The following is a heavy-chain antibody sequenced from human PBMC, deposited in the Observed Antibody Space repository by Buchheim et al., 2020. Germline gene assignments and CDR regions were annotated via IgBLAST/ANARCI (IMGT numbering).Heavy chain of an antibody. CDR1: GFTFSSNA. V-gene: IGHV3-23*01. CDR2: ISGSGGST. CDR3: ARYSVTTAEFDY. Sequence: EVQLLESGGGLVQPGGSLRLSCAASGFTFSSNAMSWVRQAPGKGLEWVSTISGSGGSTWYVDSLNGRFTISRDNSKNTLILQVNSLRVDDTAVYYCARYSVTTAEFDYWGQGTL. J-gene: IGHJ4*02. D-gene: IGHD4-17*01.